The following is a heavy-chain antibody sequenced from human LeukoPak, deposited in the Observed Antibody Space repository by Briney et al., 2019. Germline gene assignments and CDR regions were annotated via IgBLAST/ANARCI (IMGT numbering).Heavy chain of an antibody. V-gene: IGHV4-34*01. CDR3: ARGSKKTYYDFWSGYFWDY. Sequence: SETLSLTCAVYGGSFSGYSWSWIRQPPGKGLEWIGEINHSGSTNYNPSLKSRVTISVDTSKNQFSLKLSSVTAADTAVYYCARGSKKTYYDFWSGYFWDYWGQGTLVTVSS. CDR2: INHSGST. CDR1: GGSFSGYS. D-gene: IGHD3-3*01. J-gene: IGHJ4*02.